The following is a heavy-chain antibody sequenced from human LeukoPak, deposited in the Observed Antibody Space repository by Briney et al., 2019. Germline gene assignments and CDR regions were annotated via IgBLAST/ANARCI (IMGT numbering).Heavy chain of an antibody. J-gene: IGHJ4*02. Sequence: GESLKISCKGSGYSFTSYWIGWVRQMPGKGLEWMGIIYPGDSDTRYSPSFQGQVTISADKSISTAYLQWSSLKASDTAMYCCARPVSSTTLLFDYWGQGTLVTVSS. CDR1: GYSFTSYW. V-gene: IGHV5-51*01. CDR2: IYPGDSDT. D-gene: IGHD2-2*01. CDR3: ARPVSSTTLLFDY.